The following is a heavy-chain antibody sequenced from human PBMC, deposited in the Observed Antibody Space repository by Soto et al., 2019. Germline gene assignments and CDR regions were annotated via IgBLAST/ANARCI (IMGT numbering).Heavy chain of an antibody. CDR3: ARDRRHYGMDV. J-gene: IGHJ6*02. V-gene: IGHV3-33*01. CDR2: IWYDGSKK. CDR1: GFTFSSYG. Sequence: PGGSLRLSCAASGFTFSSYGMHWVRQAPGKGLEWVAVIWYDGSKKYYADSVKGRFTISRDNSKNTLYLQMNSLRAEDTAVYYCARDRRHYGMDVWGQGATVTVSS.